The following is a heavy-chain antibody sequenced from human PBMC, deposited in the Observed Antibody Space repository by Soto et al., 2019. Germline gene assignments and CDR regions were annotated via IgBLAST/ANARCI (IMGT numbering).Heavy chain of an antibody. CDR1: GFTFSSYG. CDR2: ISYDGSNK. D-gene: IGHD1-26*01. CDR3: AKDESRIKWELLRLLQDYYYGMDV. J-gene: IGHJ6*02. Sequence: QVQLVESGGGVVQPGRSLRLSCAASGFTFSSYGMHWVRQAPGKGLEWVAVISYDGSNKYYADSVKGRFTISRDNSKNTLYLQMNSLRAEDTAVYYCAKDESRIKWELLRLLQDYYYGMDVWGLGTTVTVSS. V-gene: IGHV3-30*18.